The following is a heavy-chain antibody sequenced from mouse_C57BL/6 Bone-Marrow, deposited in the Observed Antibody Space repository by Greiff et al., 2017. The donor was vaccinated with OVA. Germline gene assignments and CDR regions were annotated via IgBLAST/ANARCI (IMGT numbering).Heavy chain of an antibody. V-gene: IGHV1-7*01. CDR3: TKERDWDAMDY. J-gene: IGHJ4*01. Sequence: QVQLKQSGAELAKPGASVKLSCKASGYTFTSYWMHWVKQRPGQGLEWIGYINPSSGYTKYNQKFKDKATLTADKSSSTAYMQLSSLTYEDSAVYYCTKERDWDAMDYWGQGTSVTVSS. CDR1: GYTFTSYW. CDR2: INPSSGYT. D-gene: IGHD4-1*01.